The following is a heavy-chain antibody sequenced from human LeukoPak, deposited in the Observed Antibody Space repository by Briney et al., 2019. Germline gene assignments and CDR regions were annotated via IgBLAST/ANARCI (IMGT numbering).Heavy chain of an antibody. J-gene: IGHJ4*02. D-gene: IGHD2-15*01. V-gene: IGHV3-23*01. CDR2: ISGSGGST. CDR1: GXTFSSYA. CDR3: AKGPYCSGGSCLLFDY. Sequence: GGSLRLSCAASGXTFSSYAMSWVRQAPGKGLEWVSAISGSGGSTYYADSVKGRFTISRDNSKNTLYLQMNSLRAEDTAVYYCAKGPYCSGGSCLLFDYWGQGTLVTVSS.